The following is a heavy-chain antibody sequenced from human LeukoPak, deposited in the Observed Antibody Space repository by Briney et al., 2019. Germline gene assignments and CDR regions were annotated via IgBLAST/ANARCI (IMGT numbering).Heavy chain of an antibody. V-gene: IGHV4-61*02. CDR1: GGSISSGSYY. CDR3: AREGGTTVTTLDYYYYYGMDV. D-gene: IGHD4-17*01. Sequence: PSETLSLTCTVSGGSISSGSYYWSWIRQPAGRGLEWIGRIYTSGSTNYNPSLKSRVTISVDPSKNQFSLKLSPVTAADTAVYYCAREGGTTVTTLDYYYYYGMDVWGQGTTVTVSS. CDR2: IYTSGST. J-gene: IGHJ6*02.